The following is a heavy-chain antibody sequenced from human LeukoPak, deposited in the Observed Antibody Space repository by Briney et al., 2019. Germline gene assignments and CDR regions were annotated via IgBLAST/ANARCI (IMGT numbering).Heavy chain of an antibody. V-gene: IGHV4-31*03. CDR2: IYYSGST. D-gene: IGHD3-22*01. CDR3: ARGYDSRGSHFDY. J-gene: IGHJ4*02. CDR1: GGSISSGGYY. Sequence: SQTLSLTCTVSGGSISSGGYYWSWIRQHPGKGLEWIGYIYYSGSTYYNPSLKSRVTIAVDTSKNQFSLKLSSVTAADTAVYYCARGYDSRGSHFDYWGQGTWSPSPQ.